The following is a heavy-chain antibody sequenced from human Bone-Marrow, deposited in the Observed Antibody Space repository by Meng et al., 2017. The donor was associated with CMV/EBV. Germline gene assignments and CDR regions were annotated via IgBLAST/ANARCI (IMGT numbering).Heavy chain of an antibody. V-gene: IGHV4-39*01. CDR1: GGSISSSSYY. J-gene: IGHJ4*02. CDR3: ARHPRIQGVIAAAVD. D-gene: IGHD6-13*01. CDR2: IYYGGST. Sequence: SETLSLTCTVSGGSISSSSYYWGWIRQPPGKGLEWIGSIYYGGSTYYNPSLKSRVTISVDTFKKQFSLKLSSVTAADTAVYYCARHPRIQGVIAAAVDWGQGTLVTFSS.